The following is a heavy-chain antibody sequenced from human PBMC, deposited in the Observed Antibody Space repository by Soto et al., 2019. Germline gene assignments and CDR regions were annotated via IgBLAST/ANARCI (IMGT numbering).Heavy chain of an antibody. V-gene: IGHV3-23*01. J-gene: IGHJ4*02. CDR3: AKASSGQRSARLSGGNGY. Sequence: GGSLRLSGAGSGFDFSTHAMPWVRQAPGKGLEWVSAISGSGGSTYYADSVKGRFTTSRDNSKNTLYLQMNSLRAEDTAVYYCAKASSGQRSARLSGGNGYWGQGTLVTVSS. CDR2: ISGSGGST. D-gene: IGHD1-26*01. CDR1: GFDFSTHA.